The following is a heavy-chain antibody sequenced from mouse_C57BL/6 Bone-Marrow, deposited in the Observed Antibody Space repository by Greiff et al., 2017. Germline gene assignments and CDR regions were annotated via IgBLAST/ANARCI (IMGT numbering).Heavy chain of an antibody. J-gene: IGHJ4*01. CDR2: INYDGSST. D-gene: IGHD2-5*01. CDR3: ARDRGSNHGAMDY. V-gene: IGHV5-16*01. CDR1: GFTFSDYY. Sequence: EVQVVESEGGLVQPGSSMKLSCTASGFTFSDYYMAWVRQVPEKGLEWVANINYDGSSTYYLDSLKSRFIISRDNAKNIRYLQMSSLKSEDTATYYCARDRGSNHGAMDYWGQGTSVTVSS.